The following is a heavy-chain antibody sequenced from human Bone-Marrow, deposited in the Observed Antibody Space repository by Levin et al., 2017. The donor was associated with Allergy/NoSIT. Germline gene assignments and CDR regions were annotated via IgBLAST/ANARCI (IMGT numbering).Heavy chain of an antibody. Sequence: SQTLSLTCTVSGGSITSTNYWGWIRQPPGKGLEWIGSFYYSGTTYYNPSLKSRVTISVDTSKNQFSLQLSSVTAADTAVYYCARETRETSWYVISWFDPWGQGTLVTVSS. CDR3: ARETRETSWYVISWFDP. D-gene: IGHD6-13*01. J-gene: IGHJ5*02. V-gene: IGHV4-39*02. CDR1: GGSITSTNY. CDR2: FYYSGTT.